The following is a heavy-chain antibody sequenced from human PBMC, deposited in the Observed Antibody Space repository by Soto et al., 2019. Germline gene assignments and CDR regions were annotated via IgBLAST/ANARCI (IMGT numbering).Heavy chain of an antibody. CDR3: AVLVTTVTSGGY. J-gene: IGHJ4*02. D-gene: IGHD4-17*01. V-gene: IGHV4-34*01. Sequence: SETLSLTCAVYGGSFSGYYWSWIRQPPGKGLEWIGEINHSGSTNYNPSLKSRVTISVDTSKNQFSLKLSSVTAADTAVYYCAVLVTTVTSGGYWGQGTLVTVSS. CDR2: INHSGST. CDR1: GGSFSGYY.